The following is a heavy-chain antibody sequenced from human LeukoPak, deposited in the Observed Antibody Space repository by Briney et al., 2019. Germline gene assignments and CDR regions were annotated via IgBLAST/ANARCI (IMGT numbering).Heavy chain of an antibody. V-gene: IGHV4-4*07. CDR2: IYTSGST. CDR1: GASISSYY. J-gene: IGHJ4*02. CDR3: ARGYTSAWVNHIDY. Sequence: SETLSLTCTVSGASISSYYWSWIRQPAGKGLEWIGRIYTSGSTNYNPSLKSRVTMSVDTSRNQFSLKLSSVSAADTAVYYCARGYTSAWVNHIDYWGQGTLVTVSS. D-gene: IGHD6-19*01.